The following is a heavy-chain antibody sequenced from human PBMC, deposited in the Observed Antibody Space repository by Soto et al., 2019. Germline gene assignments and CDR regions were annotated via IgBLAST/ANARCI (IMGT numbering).Heavy chain of an antibody. CDR2: INSDGSAT. CDR3: ARDTSYALDV. V-gene: IGHV3-74*01. J-gene: IGHJ6*02. Sequence: VQLVQSGGGLVQPGGSLRLSCAASGFTFSSRWMHWVRQAPGKGLVWVSHINSDGSATTYADSEKGRFTISRDNAKNTLYLQMNSLRAEDTAVYYCARDTSYALDVWGQGTPVTVSS. CDR1: GFTFSSRW.